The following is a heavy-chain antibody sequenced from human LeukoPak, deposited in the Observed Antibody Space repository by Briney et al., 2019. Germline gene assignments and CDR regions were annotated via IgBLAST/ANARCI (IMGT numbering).Heavy chain of an antibody. CDR2: INSDGSST. V-gene: IGHV3-74*01. Sequence: PGGSLRLSCAASGFTFSSYWMHWVRQAPGKGLVWVSRINSDGSSTSYADSVKGRFTISRDNAKNTLYLQMNSLRAEDTAVYYCARSQRMDDAFDIWGQGTMVTVSS. D-gene: IGHD2-8*01. J-gene: IGHJ3*02. CDR3: ARSQRMDDAFDI. CDR1: GFTFSSYW.